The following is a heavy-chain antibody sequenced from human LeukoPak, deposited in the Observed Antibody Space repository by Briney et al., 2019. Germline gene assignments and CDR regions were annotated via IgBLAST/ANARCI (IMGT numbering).Heavy chain of an antibody. V-gene: IGHV4-61*01. D-gene: IGHD3-22*01. CDR3: ARDEVSDYYYYYGMDV. Sequence: SETLSLTCIVSGGSISSSSYNWGWIRQPPGKGLEWIGYIYYSGSTNYNPSLKSRVTISVDTSKNQFSLKLSSVTAADTAVYYCARDEVSDYYYYYGMDVWGQGTTVTVSS. J-gene: IGHJ6*02. CDR2: IYYSGST. CDR1: GGSISSSSYN.